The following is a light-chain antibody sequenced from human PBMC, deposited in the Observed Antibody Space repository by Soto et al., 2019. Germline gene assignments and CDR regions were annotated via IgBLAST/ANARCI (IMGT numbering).Light chain of an antibody. Sequence: QSALTQPASVSGPPGQSITISCTGTSSDVGASNYVSWYQHRPGEAPKLMIYDVSNRPSGVATRFSGSKSGNTASLTISGLQDDAEADYYCSSYTTSNTLIYVFGTGTKVTVL. CDR2: DVS. CDR1: SSDVGASNY. CDR3: SSYTTSNTLIYV. J-gene: IGLJ1*01. V-gene: IGLV2-14*03.